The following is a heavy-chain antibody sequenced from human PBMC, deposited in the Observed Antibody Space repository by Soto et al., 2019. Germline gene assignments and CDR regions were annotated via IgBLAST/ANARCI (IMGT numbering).Heavy chain of an antibody. V-gene: IGHV4-34*01. CDR3: ARAPGVVTSSPFDY. D-gene: IGHD3-3*01. CDR2: INHSGST. CDR1: GGSFSGYY. J-gene: IGHJ4*02. Sequence: QVQLQQCGAGLLKPSETLSLTCAVYGGSFSGYYWSWIRQPPGTGLEWIGEINHSGSTNYNPSLKSRVTISVDTSKNQFSLKLSSVTAADTAVYYCARAPGVVTSSPFDYWGQGTLVTVAS.